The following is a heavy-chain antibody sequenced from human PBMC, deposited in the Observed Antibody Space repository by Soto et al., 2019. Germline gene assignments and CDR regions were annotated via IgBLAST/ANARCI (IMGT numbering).Heavy chain of an antibody. D-gene: IGHD1-26*01. CDR1: GFTFSSYG. J-gene: IGHJ5*02. CDR3: AKAVGATTDWFDP. Sequence: QVQLVESGGGVVQPGRSLRLSCAASGFTFSSYGMHWVRQAPGKGLEWVAVISYDGSNKYYADSVKGRFTISRDNSKNPLYLQMNSLRAEDTAVYYCAKAVGATTDWFDPWGQGTLVTVSS. V-gene: IGHV3-30*18. CDR2: ISYDGSNK.